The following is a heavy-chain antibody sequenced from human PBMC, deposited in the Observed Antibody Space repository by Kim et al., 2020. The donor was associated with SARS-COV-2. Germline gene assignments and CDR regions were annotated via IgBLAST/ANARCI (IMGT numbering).Heavy chain of an antibody. V-gene: IGHV5-51*01. J-gene: IGHJ3*01. CDR2: IYPGDSGT. Sequence: GESLKISCKGSGYTFTTSWIAWVRQMPGKGLEYMGIIYPGDSGTRYNQSFEGQVTISDDKSISTVFLHWASLKASDTAMYYCARSYGDQAFDVWGQGTM. CDR3: ARSYGDQAFDV. CDR1: GYTFTTSW. D-gene: IGHD4-17*01.